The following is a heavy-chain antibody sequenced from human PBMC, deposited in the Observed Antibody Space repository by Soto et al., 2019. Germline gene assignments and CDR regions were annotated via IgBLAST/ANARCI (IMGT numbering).Heavy chain of an antibody. V-gene: IGHV4-59*08. J-gene: IGHJ6*03. CDR2: IYYSGST. D-gene: IGHD3-3*01. CDR3: ARILNDFWAGYYYYYYMDV. Sequence: SETLSLTCTVSGGSISSYYWSWIRQPPGKGLEWIGYIYYSGSTNYNPSLKSRVTISVDTSKNQFSLKLSSVTAADTAVYYCARILNDFWAGYYYYYYMDVWGKGTTVTVSS. CDR1: GGSISSYY.